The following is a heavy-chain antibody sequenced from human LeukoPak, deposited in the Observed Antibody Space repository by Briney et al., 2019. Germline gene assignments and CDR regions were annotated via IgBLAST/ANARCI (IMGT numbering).Heavy chain of an antibody. CDR3: AKDREVDIVATIGAYYYGMDV. V-gene: IGHV3-9*01. D-gene: IGHD5-12*01. J-gene: IGHJ6*02. CDR2: ISWNSGSI. Sequence: PGGSLRLSCAASGFAFNNYAMHWVRQAPGKGLEWVSGISWNSGSIGYADSVKGRFTISRDNAKNSLYLQMNSLRAEDTALYYCAKDREVDIVATIGAYYYGMDVWGQGTTVTVSS. CDR1: GFAFNNYA.